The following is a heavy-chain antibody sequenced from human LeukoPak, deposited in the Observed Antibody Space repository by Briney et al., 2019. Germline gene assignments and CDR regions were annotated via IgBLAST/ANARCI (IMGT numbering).Heavy chain of an antibody. CDR1: GFTFSNYW. Sequence: HPGGSLRLSCAASGFTFSNYWMHWVRQAPGKGLVWVSRINSDARSTSYADSVKGRFTISRDNAKNTLYLQMNSLRAEDTAVYYCARGADTGYSSDSWGQGTLVTVSS. V-gene: IGHV3-74*01. CDR3: ARGADTGYSSDS. D-gene: IGHD6-19*01. CDR2: INSDARST. J-gene: IGHJ5*02.